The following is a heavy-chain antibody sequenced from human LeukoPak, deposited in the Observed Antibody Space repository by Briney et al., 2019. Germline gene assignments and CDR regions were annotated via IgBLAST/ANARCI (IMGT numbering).Heavy chain of an antibody. Sequence: SVKVSCKASGGTFSSYAISWVRQAPGQGLEWMGRIIPIFGTANYAQKFQGRVTITTDTSTSTAYMELRSLRSDDTAVYYCAREGYGSAFDIWGQGTMVTVSS. CDR2: IIPIFGTA. D-gene: IGHD4-17*01. V-gene: IGHV1-69*05. CDR1: GGTFSSYA. J-gene: IGHJ3*02. CDR3: AREGYGSAFDI.